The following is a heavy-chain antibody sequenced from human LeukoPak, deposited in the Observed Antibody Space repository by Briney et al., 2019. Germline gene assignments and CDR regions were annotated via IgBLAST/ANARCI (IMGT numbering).Heavy chain of an antibody. D-gene: IGHD3-10*01. CDR1: GFAFNTYA. V-gene: IGHV3-33*01. CDR3: AREIFGPGSYPDF. Sequence: GGSLRLSCAASGFAFNTYAMHWVRQAPGQGPEWVALIWHDGSHKFYSNSVRGQFTISRDNSKNTVSLQMNNLRPVDTAVYYCAREIFGPGSYPDFWGQGTLVTVSS. CDR2: IWHDGSHK. J-gene: IGHJ4*02.